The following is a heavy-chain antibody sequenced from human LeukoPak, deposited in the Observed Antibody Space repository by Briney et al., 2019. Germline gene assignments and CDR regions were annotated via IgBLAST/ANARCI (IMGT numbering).Heavy chain of an antibody. V-gene: IGHV1-18*04. J-gene: IGHJ4*02. CDR3: ARDLEYYYDSSPNFDY. D-gene: IGHD3-22*01. Sequence: ASVKVSCKASGYTFTGYYMHWVRQAPGQGLEWMGWISAYNGNTNYAQKLQGRVTMTTDTSTSTAYMELRSLRSDDTAVYYCARDLEYYYDSSPNFDYWGQGTLVTVSS. CDR1: GYTFTGYY. CDR2: ISAYNGNT.